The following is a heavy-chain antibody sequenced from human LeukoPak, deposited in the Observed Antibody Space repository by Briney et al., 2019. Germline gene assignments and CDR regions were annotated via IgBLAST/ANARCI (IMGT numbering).Heavy chain of an antibody. CDR3: AGYGGNSVGNWFDP. V-gene: IGHV4-59*11. CDR1: GGSISSHF. D-gene: IGHD4-23*01. CDR2: IYYSGTT. J-gene: IGHJ5*02. Sequence: PSETLSLTCTVSGGSISSHFCSWVRQPPGKGREWIVYIYYSGTTYYNPSLKGRVTISVNTSKNQFSLRLSSVTAAGTAVYYCAGYGGNSVGNWFDPWGQGTLVTVSS.